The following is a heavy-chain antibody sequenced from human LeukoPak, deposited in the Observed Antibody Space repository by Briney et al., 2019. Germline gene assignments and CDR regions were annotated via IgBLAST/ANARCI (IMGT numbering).Heavy chain of an antibody. D-gene: IGHD4-17*01. Sequence: PSETLSLTCTVSGGSLRSSSYYWGWIRQPPGKGLEWIGSLYYSGNTYYNPSLRSRVTISLDTSKNQFSLKLTSVTAADTALYYCAASTPSTVRYWGQGTLVTVSS. CDR2: LYYSGNT. CDR1: GGSLRSSSYY. V-gene: IGHV4-39*07. J-gene: IGHJ4*02. CDR3: AASTPSTVRY.